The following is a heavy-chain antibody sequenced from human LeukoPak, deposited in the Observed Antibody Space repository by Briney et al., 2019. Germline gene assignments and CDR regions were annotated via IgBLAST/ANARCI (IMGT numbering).Heavy chain of an antibody. V-gene: IGHV3-23*01. CDR1: GFTFSSYG. J-gene: IGHJ1*01. CDR3: AKTNGRWFSFTVGYFQH. CDR2: ISGSGGST. D-gene: IGHD2-8*01. Sequence: GGSLRLSCAASGFTFSSYGMSWVRQAPGKGLEWVSAISGSGGSTYYADSVKGRFTISRDNSKNTLYLQMNSLRAEDTAVYYCAKTNGRWFSFTVGYFQHWGQGTLVTVSS.